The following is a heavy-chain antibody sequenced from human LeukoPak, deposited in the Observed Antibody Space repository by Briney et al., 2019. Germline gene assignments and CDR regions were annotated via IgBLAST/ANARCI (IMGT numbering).Heavy chain of an antibody. CDR2: INIGGTNT. J-gene: IGHJ5*02. CDR1: GFTFNDYY. Sequence: PGGSLRLSCAASGFTFNDYYMSWIRQAPGKGLEWLSYINIGGTNTHYADSVKGRFTISRDNAKKSLYLEMNNLRAEDTAVYYCATDGAGFDTWGRGVPVTVSS. CDR3: ATDGAGFDT. V-gene: IGHV3-11*01.